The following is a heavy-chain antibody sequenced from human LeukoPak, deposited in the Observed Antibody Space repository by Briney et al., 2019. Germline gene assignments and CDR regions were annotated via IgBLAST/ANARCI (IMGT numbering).Heavy chain of an antibody. V-gene: IGHV5-10-1*01. CDR1: GSIFTTYW. CDR2: IDPSDYYT. J-gene: IGHJ4*02. Sequence: LGASLQISCKGSGSIFTTYWISWVRQLPGKGLEWMGRIDPSDYYTNYSPSFQGHVTISADKSISTGYLQWSSLKASDTAMYYCAIHATYNWSDDYWGQGTLVTVSS. CDR3: AIHATYNWSDDY. D-gene: IGHD1-1*01.